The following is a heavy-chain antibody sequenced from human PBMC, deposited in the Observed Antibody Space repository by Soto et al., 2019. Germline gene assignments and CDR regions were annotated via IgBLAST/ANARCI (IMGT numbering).Heavy chain of an antibody. D-gene: IGHD5-12*01. Sequence: GGSLRLSCAAAGFGFSSYWMHWVRQAPGKGLVWVSRTNNDGSATTYADSVRGRFTSFRDNAKNTLFLQMTSLGVEDTAVYYCAREMATISLGAFDIWGEGTMVTVSS. CDR3: AREMATISLGAFDI. CDR1: GFGFSSYW. J-gene: IGHJ3*02. V-gene: IGHV3-74*01. CDR2: TNNDGSAT.